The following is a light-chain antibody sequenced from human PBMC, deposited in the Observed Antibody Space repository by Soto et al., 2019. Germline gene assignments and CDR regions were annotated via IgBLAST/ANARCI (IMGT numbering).Light chain of an antibody. V-gene: IGKV3-20*01. CDR1: HSVSRN. Sequence: EIVMTQAPATLFLSPGERATLCXRASHSVSRNLPWYRQKAGQXTRLLXXDEXTRATGIPARFSGSGSWTDFTLTISRLEPEDVAVYYCQQYGSSPTLTFGGGTKVEIK. CDR2: DEX. J-gene: IGKJ4*02. CDR3: QQYGSSPTLT.